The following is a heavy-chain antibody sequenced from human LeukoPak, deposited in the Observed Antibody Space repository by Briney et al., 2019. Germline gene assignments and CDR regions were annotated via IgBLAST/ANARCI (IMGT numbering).Heavy chain of an antibody. CDR1: GDTFNNYA. CDR3: ARVSVDIVATITGEEKYYFDN. Sequence: SVKVSCKAFGDTFNNYALNWVRQAPGQGLEWMGRIIPIFDTANYAQKFQGRVTITADKSTSTAYMELSSLGSEDTAVYYCARVSVDIVATITGEEKYYFDNWGQGTLVTVSS. D-gene: IGHD5-12*01. V-gene: IGHV1-69*06. J-gene: IGHJ4*02. CDR2: IIPIFDTA.